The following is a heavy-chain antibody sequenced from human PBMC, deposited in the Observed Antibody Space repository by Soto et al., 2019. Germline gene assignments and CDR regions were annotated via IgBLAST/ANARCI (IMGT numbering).Heavy chain of an antibody. CDR3: ARDHHSSSDTSGYYPYFDF. J-gene: IGHJ4*02. D-gene: IGHD3-22*01. V-gene: IGHV4-61*01. Sequence: SETLSLTCTVSGGSVNTAPYHWSWIRQSPRNGLEWIGNIYYTGSTNYNPSFESRVAISLDTSNNQFSLRLTSLTAADTAVYFCARDHHSSSDTSGYYPYFDFWGQGTLVTVSS. CDR1: GGSVNTAPYH. CDR2: IYYTGST.